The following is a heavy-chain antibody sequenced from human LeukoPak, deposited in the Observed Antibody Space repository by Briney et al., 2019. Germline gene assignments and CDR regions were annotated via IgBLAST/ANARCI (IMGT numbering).Heavy chain of an antibody. CDR2: LYTSGST. CDR3: ARDSPPVDFWTGYGDYYYMDV. J-gene: IGHJ6*03. CDR1: GGSVTSYH. D-gene: IGHD3/OR15-3a*01. Sequence: SETLSLTCSVSGGSVTSYHWSWIRQPAGKGLEWIGRLYTSGSTNYNPSLKSRVTMSADTSKNEVSLKLNSVTAADTAVYYCARDSPPVDFWTGYGDYYYMDVWGKGTTVTVSS. V-gene: IGHV4-4*07.